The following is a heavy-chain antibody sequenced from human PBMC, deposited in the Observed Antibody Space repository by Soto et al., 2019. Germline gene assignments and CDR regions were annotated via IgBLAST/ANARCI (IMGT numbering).Heavy chain of an antibody. Sequence: QVQLQESGPGLVKPSGTLSLTCAVSGGSISTSNWWSWVRQPPGKGLEWIGEVYRTGSTNYNPSLESRLTISVDKSTNQFSLKLTSVTAADTAAYYCASARATIAAAAIFDCWGQGTLVTVSS. CDR1: GGSISTSNW. D-gene: IGHD6-13*01. J-gene: IGHJ4*02. CDR3: ASARATIAAAAIFDC. V-gene: IGHV4-4*02. CDR2: VYRTGST.